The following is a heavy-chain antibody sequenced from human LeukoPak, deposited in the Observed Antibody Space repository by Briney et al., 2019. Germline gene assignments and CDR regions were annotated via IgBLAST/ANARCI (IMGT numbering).Heavy chain of an antibody. CDR2: IYSGGST. CDR3: ARVGYSSSWSFDY. V-gene: IGHV3-53*01. Sequence: GGSLRLSCAASGFTVSSNYMSWVRQAPGKGLEWVSVIYSGGSTYYADSVKGRFTISRDNSKNPLYLQMNSLRAEDTAVYYCARVGYSSSWSFDYWGQGTLVTVSS. CDR1: GFTVSSNY. D-gene: IGHD6-13*01. J-gene: IGHJ4*02.